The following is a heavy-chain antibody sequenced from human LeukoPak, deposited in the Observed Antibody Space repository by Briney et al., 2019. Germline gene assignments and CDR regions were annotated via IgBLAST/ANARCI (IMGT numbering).Heavy chain of an antibody. J-gene: IGHJ3*02. CDR3: ARDDYYGSGSYAFDI. Sequence: GGSLRLSCVASGFTFNSYSMNWVRQAPGKGLEWVANIKQDGSEKYYVDSVKGRFTISRDNAKNSLYLQMNSLRAEDTAVYYCARDDYYGSGSYAFDIWGQGTMVTVSS. V-gene: IGHV3-7*01. CDR1: GFTFNSYS. CDR2: IKQDGSEK. D-gene: IGHD3-10*01.